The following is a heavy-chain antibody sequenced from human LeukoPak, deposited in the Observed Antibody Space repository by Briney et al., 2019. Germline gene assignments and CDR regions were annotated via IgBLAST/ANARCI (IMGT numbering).Heavy chain of an antibody. CDR3: ATGGFCSSSSCYGHEY. CDR2: ISAYNGNT. J-gene: IGHJ4*02. D-gene: IGHD2-2*01. V-gene: IGHV1-18*01. CDR1: GFTFTNYG. Sequence: ASVKVSCTTSGFTFTNYGFSWVRQAPGQGLEWMGWISAYNGNTKYAQKVQGRVTLTTDTSTSTAYMELRTLTSDDTAVYYCATGGFCSSSSCYGHEYWGQGTLVVVSS.